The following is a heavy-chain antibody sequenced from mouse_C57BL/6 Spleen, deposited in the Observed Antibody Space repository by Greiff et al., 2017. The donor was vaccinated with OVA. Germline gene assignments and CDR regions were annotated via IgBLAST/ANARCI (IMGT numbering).Heavy chain of an antibody. J-gene: IGHJ2*01. Sequence: VQVVESGPELVKPGASVKISCKASGYAFSSSWMNWVKQRPGKGLEWIGRIYPGDGDTNYNGKFKGKATLTADKSSSTAYMQLSSLTSEDSAVYFCARDYGYDYFDYWGQGTTLTVSS. D-gene: IGHD2-2*01. CDR2: IYPGDGDT. CDR1: GYAFSSSW. V-gene: IGHV1-82*01. CDR3: ARDYGYDYFDY.